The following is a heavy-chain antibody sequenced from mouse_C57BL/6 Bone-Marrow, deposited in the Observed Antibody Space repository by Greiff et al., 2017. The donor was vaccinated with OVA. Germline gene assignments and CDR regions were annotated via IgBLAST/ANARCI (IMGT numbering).Heavy chain of an antibody. V-gene: IGHV1-69*01. D-gene: IGHD2-4*01. J-gene: IGHJ4*01. CDR2: IDPSDSYT. Sequence: VQLQQPGAELVMPGASVKLSCKASGYTFTSYWMHWVKQRPGQGLEWIGEIDPSDSYTNYNQKFKGKSTLTVDKSSSTAYMQLSSLTSEDSAVYYCARAYDYPFYYAMDYWGQGTSVTVSS. CDR3: ARAYDYPFYYAMDY. CDR1: GYTFTSYW.